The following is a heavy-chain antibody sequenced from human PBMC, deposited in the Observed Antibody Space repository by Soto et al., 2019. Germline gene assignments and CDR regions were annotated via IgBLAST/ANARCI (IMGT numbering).Heavy chain of an antibody. CDR2: INGRSNDV. CDR3: GSEDGVVGSSSAFDH. V-gene: IGHV3-21*01. CDR1: GFTFSTYT. Sequence: EVQVVESGGGLVKPGGSLRLSCVFSGFTFSTYTMNWVRQAPGKGLEWVSSINGRSNDVYYAHSVKGRFTISRDDAKNSLYEQLNRLRAADTAIYYCGSEDGVVGSSSAFDHWGPGTLVTVSS. D-gene: IGHD1-26*01. J-gene: IGHJ4*02.